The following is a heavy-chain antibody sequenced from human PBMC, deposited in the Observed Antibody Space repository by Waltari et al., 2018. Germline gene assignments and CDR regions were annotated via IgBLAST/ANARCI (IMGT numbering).Heavy chain of an antibody. CDR2: IYSSGST. CDR3: ARLGPRAAAVKVDY. J-gene: IGHJ4*02. D-gene: IGHD6-13*01. Sequence: QLQLQESGPGLVKPSETLSLPCTVSVGSIRSSSYYWGWIRQPPRKGLEWIWSIYSSGSTFYNPSRNVLVTSSVYTTKNHFSLKLSSVTAADTAVYYCARLGPRAAAVKVDYWGQGTLGTVSS. V-gene: IGHV4-39*01. CDR1: VGSIRSSSYY.